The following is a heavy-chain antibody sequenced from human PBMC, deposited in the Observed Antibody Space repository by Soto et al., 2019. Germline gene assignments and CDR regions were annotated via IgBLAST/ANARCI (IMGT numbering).Heavy chain of an antibody. CDR1: GGSFSGYY. D-gene: IGHD6-6*01. Sequence: SQTLSLTCAVYGGSFSGYYWSWIRQPPGKGLEWIGEINHSGSTNYNPSLKSRVTISVDTSKNQFSLKLSSVTAADTAVYYCARGYSSSSVNSWYSARVNWFDPWGQGTLVTVSS. V-gene: IGHV4-34*01. J-gene: IGHJ5*02. CDR3: ARGYSSSSVNSWYSARVNWFDP. CDR2: INHSGST.